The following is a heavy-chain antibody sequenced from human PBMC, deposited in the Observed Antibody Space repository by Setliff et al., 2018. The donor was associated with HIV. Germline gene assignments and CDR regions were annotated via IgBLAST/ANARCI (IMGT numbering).Heavy chain of an antibody. V-gene: IGHV4-39*01. Sequence: PSETRSPTCIVSGGPIGTIDYDWGFIRQSPGKGLEWIAIAHFGGSIFYNPSLKRRVSLSVGTSKRQFFLNLSSATTADTDTYYCVRPSFGIGGGSMFDSWGQGIVVTVSS. CDR2: AHFGGSI. J-gene: IGHJ4*02. CDR3: VRPSFGIGGGSMFDS. CDR1: GGPIGTIDYD. D-gene: IGHD3-3*01.